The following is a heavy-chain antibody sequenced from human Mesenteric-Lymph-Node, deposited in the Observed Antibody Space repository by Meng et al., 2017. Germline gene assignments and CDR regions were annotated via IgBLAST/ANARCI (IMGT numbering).Heavy chain of an antibody. CDR2: ISRGGTAT. CDR3: ARGMSRGSWSFDF. J-gene: IGHJ4*02. Sequence: GGSLRLSCAASGFIFSSYPMSWVRQAPGKGLEWVSDISRGGTATYYADSVKGRFTVSRDNSKNTLYLQIDDLRPEDTTVYYCARGMSRGSWSFDFWGQGTLVTVSS. CDR1: GFIFSSYP. D-gene: IGHD6-13*01. V-gene: IGHV3-23*01.